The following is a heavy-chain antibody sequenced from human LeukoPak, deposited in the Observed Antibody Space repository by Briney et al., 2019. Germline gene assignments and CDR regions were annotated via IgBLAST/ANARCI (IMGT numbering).Heavy chain of an antibody. V-gene: IGHV3-64D*09. J-gene: IGHJ6*02. D-gene: IGHD2-15*01. CDR2: ISDSGGYT. CDR3: VRGYSFGPYGMDV. CDR1: GFPFSSYA. Sequence: GGSLRLSCSASGFPFSSYAMHWVRQAPGKGLGYVSAISDSGGYTYYADSVKGRFTISRDNSKNTLYLQMSSLRAEDTAVYFCVRGYSFGPYGMDVWGQGTTVTVSS.